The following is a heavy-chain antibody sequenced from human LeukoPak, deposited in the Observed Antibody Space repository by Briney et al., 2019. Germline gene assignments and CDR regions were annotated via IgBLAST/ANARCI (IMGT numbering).Heavy chain of an antibody. V-gene: IGHV4-59*01. Sequence: PSETLSLTCSVSGGSFSSYYWSWIRQPPGKGLVWIGHIHNSGRTDYNPSLKSRVTISVDTSKQQFSLELDSVAAADTAMYYCARVRSGSNYVHFDYWGQGSLVTVSS. CDR2: IHNSGRT. CDR1: GGSFSSYY. D-gene: IGHD1-26*01. CDR3: ARVRSGSNYVHFDY. J-gene: IGHJ4*02.